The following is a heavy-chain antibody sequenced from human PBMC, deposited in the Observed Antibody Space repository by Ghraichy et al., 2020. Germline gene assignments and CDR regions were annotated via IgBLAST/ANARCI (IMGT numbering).Heavy chain of an antibody. D-gene: IGHD2-2*01. CDR2: INTNTGNP. CDR3: ARANGYCSRTSCYGFDY. J-gene: IGHJ4*02. CDR1: GYTLTGDA. Sequence: ASVKVSCKASGYTLTGDAMNWVRQAPGQGLEWMGWINTNTGNPTYAQGFPGRFVFSLDTSVSTAYLQISSLKAEDTAVYYCARANGYCSRTSCYGFDYWGQGTLFTVSS. V-gene: IGHV7-4-1*02.